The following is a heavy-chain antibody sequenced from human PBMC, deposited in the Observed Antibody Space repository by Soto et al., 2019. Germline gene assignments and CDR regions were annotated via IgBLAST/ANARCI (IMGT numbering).Heavy chain of an antibody. CDR3: AADDSDGSGGYSWCDP. Sequence: QVQLVESGGGVVQPGRSLRLSCAASGFTFSSYAMHWVRQAPGKGLEWVAVISYDGSNKYYADSVKGRFTISRDNSKNTLELQMKSLNGGDTTVYYCAADDSDGSGGYSWCDPWGQGTLVTVSS. CDR2: ISYDGSNK. V-gene: IGHV3-30-3*01. J-gene: IGHJ5*02. D-gene: IGHD3-10*01. CDR1: GFTFSSYA.